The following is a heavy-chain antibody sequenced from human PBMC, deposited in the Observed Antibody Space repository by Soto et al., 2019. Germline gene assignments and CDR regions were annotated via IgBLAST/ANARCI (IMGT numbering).Heavy chain of an antibody. D-gene: IGHD1-26*01. CDR1: GYTFSNYD. J-gene: IGHJ4*02. V-gene: IGHV1-8*01. Sequence: GASVKVSCKTSGYTFSNYDINWVRQAAGQGLEWMGWMNPKSGYTGSARNFQGRVTMTRDTSMTTAYMEPSSLRSEDTAMYYCARVMGSVDFWGQGTLVTVSS. CDR2: MNPKSGYT. CDR3: ARVMGSVDF.